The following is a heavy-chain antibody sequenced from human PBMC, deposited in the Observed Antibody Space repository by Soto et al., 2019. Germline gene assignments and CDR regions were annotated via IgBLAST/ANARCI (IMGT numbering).Heavy chain of an antibody. CDR3: ARGFGVGSWYDFDY. D-gene: IGHD6-13*01. Sequence: SVKVSCKASGGTFSSYAISWVRQAPGQGLEWMGGIIPIFGTANYAQKFQGRVTITADESTSTAYMELSSLRSEDTAVYYCARGFGVGSWYDFDYWGQGXLVTVSS. CDR2: IIPIFGTA. CDR1: GGTFSSYA. J-gene: IGHJ4*02. V-gene: IGHV1-69*13.